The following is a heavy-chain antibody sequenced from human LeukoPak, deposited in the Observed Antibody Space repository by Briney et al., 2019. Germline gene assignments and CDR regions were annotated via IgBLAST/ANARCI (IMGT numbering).Heavy chain of an antibody. CDR1: GFKFDDYG. V-gene: IGHV3-20*04. D-gene: IGHD3-22*01. J-gene: IGHJ5*02. CDR3: AGYYYDSSRGFDL. CDR2: INWNGAWT. Sequence: GGSLRLYCAASGFKFDDYGMSWVGQAPGKGLERVCGINWNGAWTGYADSVKGRFTIPRDNAKNSLYLQNDSLRAEDTGLYYCAGYYYDSSRGFDLWGQGTLVTVSA.